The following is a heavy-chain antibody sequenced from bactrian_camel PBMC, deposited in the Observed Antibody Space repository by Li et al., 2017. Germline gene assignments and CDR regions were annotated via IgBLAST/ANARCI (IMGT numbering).Heavy chain of an antibody. CDR2: IDSDSTT. Sequence: VQLVESGGGSVQAGGSLKLSCALRGYTDEYCIGWFRQAPGKQREGVATIDSDSTTDYADSVKGRFTISKDDTTNTLYLSMNNLKPEDTGMYYCAVRVCYYGTSIIFSASAFDYWGQGTQVTVS. CDR3: AVRVCYYGTSIIFSASAFDY. V-gene: IGHV3S63*01. J-gene: IGHJ4*01. CDR1: GYTDEYC. D-gene: IGHD6*01.